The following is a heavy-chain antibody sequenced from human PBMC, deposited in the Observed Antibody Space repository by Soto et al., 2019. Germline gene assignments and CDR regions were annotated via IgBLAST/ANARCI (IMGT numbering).Heavy chain of an antibody. CDR2: IYYSGST. CDR1: GGSISSSSYY. J-gene: IGHJ6*02. Sequence: SETLSLTCTVSGGSISSSSYYWGWIRQPPGKGLEWIGSIYYSGSTYYNPSLKSRVTISVDTSKNQFSLKLSSVTAADTAVYYCASVTIFGVVIGPDYYYGMDVWGQGTTVTVSS. V-gene: IGHV4-39*01. CDR3: ASVTIFGVVIGPDYYYGMDV. D-gene: IGHD3-3*01.